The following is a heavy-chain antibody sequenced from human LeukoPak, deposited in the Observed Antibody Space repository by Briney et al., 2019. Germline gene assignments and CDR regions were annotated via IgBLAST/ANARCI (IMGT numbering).Heavy chain of an antibody. V-gene: IGHV3-48*01. CDR2: ISSSSSTI. Sequence: GGSLRLSCAASGFTFSSYSMNWVRQAPGKGLEWVSYISSSSSTIYYADSVKGRFTISRDNAKNSLYLQMNSLRAEDTAVYYCARDSKAVGDAFDIWGQGTMVTVSS. CDR1: GFTFSSYS. J-gene: IGHJ3*02. CDR3: ARDSKAVGDAFDI. D-gene: IGHD6-19*01.